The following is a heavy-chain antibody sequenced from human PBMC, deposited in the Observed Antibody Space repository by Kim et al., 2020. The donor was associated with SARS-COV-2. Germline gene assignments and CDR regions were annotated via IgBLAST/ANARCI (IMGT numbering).Heavy chain of an antibody. J-gene: IGHJ6*02. V-gene: IGHV3-23*01. CDR3: ATNYALDV. CDR1: GLAFSSYA. Sequence: GGSLRLSCAASGLAFSSYAMSWVRQAPGKGLEWVSAISGGGGSTYYADSVKGRFTISRDNSRNTLYLQMNSLRAEDSAVYYCATNYALDVWGQGTTGIGS. CDR2: ISGGGGST.